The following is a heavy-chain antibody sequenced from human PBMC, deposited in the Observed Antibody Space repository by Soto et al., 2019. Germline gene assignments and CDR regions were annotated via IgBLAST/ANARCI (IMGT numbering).Heavy chain of an antibody. V-gene: IGHV3-7*04. CDR3: ARDWYMDY. Sequence: EVQLVESGGGLVQPGESLRLSCAASGFTFSSHWINWIRQTPGRGLEWLAVIKQDGSEKYYVDSVKGRFTVSRDNAKNSAYLQMNRLRVDDTAVYYCARDWYMDYWGQGTMVTVSS. CDR2: IKQDGSEK. CDR1: GFTFSSHW. D-gene: IGHD1-20*01. J-gene: IGHJ4*02.